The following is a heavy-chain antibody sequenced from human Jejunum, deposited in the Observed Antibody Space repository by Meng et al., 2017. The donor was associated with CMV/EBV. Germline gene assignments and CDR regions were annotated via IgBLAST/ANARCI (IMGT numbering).Heavy chain of an antibody. CDR1: GGSITSTDW. V-gene: IGHV4-4*02. Sequence: LSLSWSVSGGSITSTDWWSWVRQSPGRGLEWIGEISHSGGDNYNPSLKPRVKISVDKSKNQFFLELTSVTAADTAVYYCAREMWLDLWGQGTLVTVSS. D-gene: IGHD5-12*01. CDR2: ISHSGGD. CDR3: AREMWLDL. J-gene: IGHJ5*02.